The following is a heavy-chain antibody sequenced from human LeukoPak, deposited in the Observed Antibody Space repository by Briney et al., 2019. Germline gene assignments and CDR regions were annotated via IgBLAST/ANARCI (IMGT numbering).Heavy chain of an antibody. Sequence: IGSIYYSGSTYYNPSLKSRVTISVDTSKNQFSLKLSSVTAADTAVYYCARQTLRLTDAFDIWGQGTMVTVSS. CDR3: ARQTLRLTDAFDI. D-gene: IGHD4/OR15-4a*01. V-gene: IGHV4-39*01. J-gene: IGHJ3*02. CDR2: IYYSGST.